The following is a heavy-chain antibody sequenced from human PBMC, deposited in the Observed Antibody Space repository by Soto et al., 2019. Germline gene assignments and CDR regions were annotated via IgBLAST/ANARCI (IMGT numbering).Heavy chain of an antibody. CDR2: IYYSGSS. Sequence: SETLSLTCSVSGGSISGDYYWSWIRQSPEKGLEWIGYIYYSGSSYSNPALQSRLSMSLDTSKNQFSLKLSSVTAADTAVYYCARIVVVTATFDYWGQGTLVTVSS. D-gene: IGHD2-21*02. V-gene: IGHV4-30-4*08. J-gene: IGHJ4*02. CDR3: ARIVVVTATFDY. CDR1: GGSISGDYY.